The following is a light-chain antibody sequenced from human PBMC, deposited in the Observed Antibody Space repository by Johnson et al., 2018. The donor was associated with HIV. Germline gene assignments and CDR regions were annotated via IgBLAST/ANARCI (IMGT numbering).Light chain of an antibody. J-gene: IGLJ1*01. CDR3: GTWDNSLSAHFV. V-gene: IGLV1-51*02. Sequence: QSVLTQPPSVSAAPGQKVTISCSGGSSNIGNNYVSWYQQLPRAAPKLLIYENSKRPSGIPDRSSGSKSGTSATLDITGLQTGDEADYYCGTWDNSLSAHFVFGSGTKITVL. CDR2: ENS. CDR1: SSNIGNNY.